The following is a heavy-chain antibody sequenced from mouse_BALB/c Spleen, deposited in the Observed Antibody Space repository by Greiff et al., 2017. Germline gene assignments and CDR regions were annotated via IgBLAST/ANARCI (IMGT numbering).Heavy chain of an antibody. CDR3: ARGTSEAMDY. CDR1: GFTFSSFG. J-gene: IGHJ4*01. Sequence: DVMLVESGGGLVQPGGSRKLSCAASGFTFSSFGMHWVRQAPEKGLEWVAYISSGSSTIYYADTVKGRFTISRDNPKNTLFLQMTSLRSEDTAMYYCARGTSEAMDYWGQGTSVTVSS. V-gene: IGHV5-17*02. CDR2: ISSGSSTI.